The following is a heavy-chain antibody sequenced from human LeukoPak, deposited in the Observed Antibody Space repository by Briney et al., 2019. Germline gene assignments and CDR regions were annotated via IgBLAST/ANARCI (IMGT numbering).Heavy chain of an antibody. Sequence: PSETLSLTCTVSGGSISSGGYYWSWIRQHPGKGLEWIGCIYYSGTTYYHPSLTSRVAISVDTSKNQSSLKLSSVTAADTAVYYCARSGTVTTWNYWGQGTLVTVSS. V-gene: IGHV4-31*03. D-gene: IGHD4-17*01. CDR3: ARSGTVTTWNY. CDR1: GGSISSGGYY. CDR2: IYYSGTT. J-gene: IGHJ4*02.